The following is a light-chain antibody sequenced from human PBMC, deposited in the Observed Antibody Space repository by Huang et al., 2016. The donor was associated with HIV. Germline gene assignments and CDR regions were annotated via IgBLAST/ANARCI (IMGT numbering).Light chain of an antibody. CDR3: QQSYTTLYT. Sequence: DMQMTQSPSSLSASVGDRVTITCRASQTISTYLNWYQQKPGKAPQLLIYAASTLQSGVPSRFSGSGSGTDFTLTISSLQPEDFATYYCQQSYTTLYTFGQGTKLDIK. CDR2: AAS. V-gene: IGKV1-39*01. J-gene: IGKJ2*01. CDR1: QTISTY.